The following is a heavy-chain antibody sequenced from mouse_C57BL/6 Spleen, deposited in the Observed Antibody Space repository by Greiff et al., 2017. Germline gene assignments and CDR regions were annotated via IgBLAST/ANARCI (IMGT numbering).Heavy chain of an antibody. CDR2: INPNNGGT. CDR1: GYTFTDYY. Sequence: VQLQQSGPELVKPGASVKISCKASGYTFTDYYINWVKQSHGKSLEWIGDINPNNGGTSYNQKFKGKATLTVDKSSSTAYMELRSLTSEDSAVYYCARERNSDYWGQGTTLTVSS. J-gene: IGHJ2*01. CDR3: ARERNSDY. V-gene: IGHV1-26*01.